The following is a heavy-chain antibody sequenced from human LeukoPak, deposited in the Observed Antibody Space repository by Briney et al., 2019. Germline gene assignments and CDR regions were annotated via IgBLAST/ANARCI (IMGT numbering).Heavy chain of an antibody. V-gene: IGHV4-59*01. Sequence: SETLSLTCTVSGGSIISYFWSWIRQPPGKGPEWIGYIFDSGTTNYNPSTNYNPSLKSRVTVSLDTSKNHFSLKLSSVTAADTAVYFCARGRVTTIAQYDYWGQGILVTVSS. J-gene: IGHJ4*02. D-gene: IGHD5-12*01. CDR2: IFDSGTTNYNPST. CDR3: ARGRVTTIAQYDY. CDR1: GGSIISYF.